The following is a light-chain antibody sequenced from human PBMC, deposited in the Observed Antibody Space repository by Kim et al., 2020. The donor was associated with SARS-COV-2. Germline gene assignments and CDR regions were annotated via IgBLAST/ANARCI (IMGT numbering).Light chain of an antibody. CDR2: DVT. CDR3: SSYTNSDTLV. J-gene: IGLJ2*01. Sequence: GQSITISCTGTSSVIGGYNYVSWYQQHPGKAPKLLIYDVTKRPSGVSYRFSGSKSGNTASLTISGLQAEDEADYYCSSYTNSDTLVFGGGTQLTVL. CDR1: SSVIGGYNY. V-gene: IGLV2-14*04.